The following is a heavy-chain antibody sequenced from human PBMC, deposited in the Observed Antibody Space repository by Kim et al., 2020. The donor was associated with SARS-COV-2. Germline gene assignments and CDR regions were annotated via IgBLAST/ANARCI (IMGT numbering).Heavy chain of an antibody. CDR1: GYTFTGYY. CDR2: INPNSGCT. D-gene: IGHD1-26*01. Sequence: ASVKVSCKASGYTFTGYYMHWVRQAPGQGLEGMGWINPNSGCTNYAQKFQGRVTMTRDTSISTASMTLSRLRSDDTAVYYCARGMGWELLSWFDPWGQGTLVTVSS. CDR3: ARGMGWELLSWFDP. V-gene: IGHV1-2*02. J-gene: IGHJ5*02.